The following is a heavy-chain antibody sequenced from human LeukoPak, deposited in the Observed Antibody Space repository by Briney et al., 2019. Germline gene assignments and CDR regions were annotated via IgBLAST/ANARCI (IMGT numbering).Heavy chain of an antibody. Sequence: GGSLTLSCAASGFTFSSYGMHWVRQAPGKGLEWVAVISYDGSNKYYADSVKGRFTISRDNSKNTLYLQMNRLRAEDTAVYYCAKVGLTVTTILDYFDYWGQGTLVTVSS. V-gene: IGHV3-30*18. CDR2: ISYDGSNK. D-gene: IGHD4-11*01. CDR3: AKVGLTVTTILDYFDY. J-gene: IGHJ4*02. CDR1: GFTFSSYG.